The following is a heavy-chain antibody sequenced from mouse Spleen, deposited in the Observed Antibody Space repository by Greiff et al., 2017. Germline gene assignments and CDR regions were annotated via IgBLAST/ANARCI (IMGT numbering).Heavy chain of an antibody. J-gene: IGHJ1*01. V-gene: IGHV1-62-2*01. D-gene: IGHD1-1*01. CDR2: FYPGSGSI. CDR1: GYTFTEYT. CDR3: ASASTVVATDWYFDV. Sequence: QVQLKESGAELVKPGASVKLSCKASGYTFTEYTIHWVKQRSGQGLEWIGWFYPGSGSIKYNEKFKDKATLTADKSSSTVYMELSRLTSEDSAVYFCASASTVVATDWYFDVWGAGTTVTVSS.